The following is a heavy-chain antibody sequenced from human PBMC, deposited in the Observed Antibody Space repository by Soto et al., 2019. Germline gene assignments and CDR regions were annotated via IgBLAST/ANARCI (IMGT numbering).Heavy chain of an antibody. CDR2: ISYDGSNK. V-gene: IGHV3-30-3*01. D-gene: IGHD3-22*01. J-gene: IGHJ1*01. CDR3: ARRYYYDSSYFQH. CDR1: GFTFSSYA. Sequence: QVQLVESGGGVVQPGRSLRLSCAASGFTFSSYAMHWVRQAPGKGLEWVAVISYDGSNKYYADSVKGRFTISRDNSKNTLYLHMNSLRAEDTAVYYCARRYYYDSSYFQHWGQGTLVTVSS.